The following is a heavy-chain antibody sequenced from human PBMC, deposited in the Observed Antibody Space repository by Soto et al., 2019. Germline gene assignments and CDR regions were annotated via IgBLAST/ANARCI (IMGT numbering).Heavy chain of an antibody. CDR3: ARDLGTGYYYYMDV. CDR1: GYTFTSYD. J-gene: IGHJ6*03. V-gene: IGHV1-8*01. D-gene: IGHD3-16*01. Sequence: QVPLVQSGAEVKKPGASVKVSCQASGYTFTSYDINWVRQATGQGLEWMGWMNPNSGNTGYAQKFQGRVTMTRNTSISTAYMELSSLRSEDTAVYYCARDLGTGYYYYMDVWGKGTTVTVSS. CDR2: MNPNSGNT.